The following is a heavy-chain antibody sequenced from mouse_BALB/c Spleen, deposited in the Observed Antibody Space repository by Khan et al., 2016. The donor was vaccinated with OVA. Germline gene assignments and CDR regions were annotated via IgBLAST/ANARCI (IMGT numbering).Heavy chain of an antibody. D-gene: IGHD1-1*02. CDR3: ARMGVRWDFDY. CDR2: INPCIGDT. CDR1: GYTFINYW. V-gene: IGHV1-7*01. J-gene: IGHJ2*01. Sequence: QIQLVQSGAELAKPGASVKMSCKASGYTFINYWILWVKQSPGQGLEWIGYINPCIGDTENNQNFKYMATLTADKSSSTSYMQLSSLTSKDSAVYYCARMGVRWDFDYWGQGTTLTVSS.